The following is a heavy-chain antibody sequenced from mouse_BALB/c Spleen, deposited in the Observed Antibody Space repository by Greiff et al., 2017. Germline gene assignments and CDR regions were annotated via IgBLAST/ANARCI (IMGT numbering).Heavy chain of an antibody. CDR2: ILPGSGST. J-gene: IGHJ3*01. CDR1: GYTFSSYW. V-gene: IGHV1-9*01. CDR3: ARKFAYYRGGFAY. Sequence: VQLQQSGAELMKPGASVKISCKATGYTFSSYWIEWVKQRPGHGLEWIGEILPGSGSTNYNEKFKGKATFTADTSSNTAYMQLSSLTSEDSAVYYCARKFAYYRGGFAYWGQGTLVTVSA. D-gene: IGHD2-12*01.